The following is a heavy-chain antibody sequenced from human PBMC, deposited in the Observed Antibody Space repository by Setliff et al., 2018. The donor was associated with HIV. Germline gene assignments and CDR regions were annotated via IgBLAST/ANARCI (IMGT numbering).Heavy chain of an antibody. CDR1: GYSLSTYW. J-gene: IGHJ4*02. CDR2: IYPDDSGA. Sequence: PGESLKISCKGSGYSLSTYWIAWVRQMPGRGLEVMGLIYPDDSGARYNPSFQGQVTISADKSISTAYLQWSSLKASDSAIFYCARNHLNYASGNTKTSGAYYFDSWGQGTLVTVSS. CDR3: ARNHLNYASGNTKTSGAYYFDS. V-gene: IGHV5-51*01. D-gene: IGHD3-10*01.